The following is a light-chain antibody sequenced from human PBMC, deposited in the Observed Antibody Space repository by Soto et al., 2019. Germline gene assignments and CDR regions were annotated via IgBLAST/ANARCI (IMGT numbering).Light chain of an antibody. CDR1: NSVVESYNL. V-gene: IGLV2-23*03. CDR2: EGT. J-gene: IGLJ1*01. Sequence: QSALTQPASVSGSPGQSITISCTGTNSVVESYNLVSWFRQHPGEAPKLIVYEGTKRPSGVSNRFSGSKSGNPASLTISGLQAEDEANYYCCSYAGTATVFGTGTKVTVL. CDR3: CSYAGTATV.